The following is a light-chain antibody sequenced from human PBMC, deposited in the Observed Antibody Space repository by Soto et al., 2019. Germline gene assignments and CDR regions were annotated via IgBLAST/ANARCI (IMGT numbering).Light chain of an antibody. CDR1: QGLVHSDGNTY. J-gene: IGKJ2*01. CDR2: EIS. Sequence: DIVMTQTPLSSPVTLGQPASISCRSSQGLVHSDGNTYLSWLQQRPGQPPRLLIYEISNRFSGVADRFSGSGAGTDFTLKISSVEAEDVGIYYCMQATQFPYTFGQGTKLEIK. V-gene: IGKV2-24*01. CDR3: MQATQFPYT.